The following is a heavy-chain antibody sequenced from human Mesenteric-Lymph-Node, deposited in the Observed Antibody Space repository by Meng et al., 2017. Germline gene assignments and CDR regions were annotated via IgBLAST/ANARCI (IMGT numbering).Heavy chain of an antibody. CDR1: GGSVSRGGYY. J-gene: IGHJ4*02. D-gene: IGHD6-19*01. V-gene: IGHV4-31*03. CDR2: IYYSGST. CDR3: ARVSSGWDYFDY. Sequence: HGQLRESCPGLVKPSQTLALTCTVSGGSVSRGGYYWTWIRQHPGKGLEWFGHIYYSGSTFYNPSLKRRVIISIDTSKNQFSLNLRSVTAADTAVYYCARVSSGWDYFDYWGQGTLVTVSS.